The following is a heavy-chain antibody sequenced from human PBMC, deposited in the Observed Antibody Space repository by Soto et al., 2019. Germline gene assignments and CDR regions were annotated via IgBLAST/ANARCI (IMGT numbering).Heavy chain of an antibody. V-gene: IGHV4-34*01. J-gene: IGHJ5*02. CDR1: GGSFSGYY. CDR2: INHSGST. Sequence: QVQLQQWGAGLLNPAETLSLTCAVYGGSFSGYYWSWIRQPPGKGLEWIGEINHSGSTNYNPSLKSRVTISVDTSKNQFSLKLSSVTAADTAVYYCARGQYSSGLNWFDPWCQGTLVTVSS. D-gene: IGHD6-19*01. CDR3: ARGQYSSGLNWFDP.